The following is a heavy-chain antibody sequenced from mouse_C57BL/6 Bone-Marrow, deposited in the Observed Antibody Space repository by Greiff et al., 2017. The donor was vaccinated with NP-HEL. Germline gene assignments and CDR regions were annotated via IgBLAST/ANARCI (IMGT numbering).Heavy chain of an antibody. V-gene: IGHV1-55*01. CDR3: ARITTVVAPDYYAMDY. CDR2: IYPGSGST. CDR1: GYTFTSYW. D-gene: IGHD1-1*01. J-gene: IGHJ4*01. Sequence: QVQLQQSGAELVKPGASVKMSCKASGYTFTSYWITWVKQRPGQGLEWIGDIYPGSGSTNYNEKFKSKATLTVDTSSRTAYMQLSSLTSEDSAVYYCARITTVVAPDYYAMDYWGRGTSVTVSS.